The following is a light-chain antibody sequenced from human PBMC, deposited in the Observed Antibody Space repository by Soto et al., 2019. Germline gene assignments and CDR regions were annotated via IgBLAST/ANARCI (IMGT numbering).Light chain of an antibody. CDR1: QSVSSTY. CDR3: HQCGNSHWT. CDR2: GAS. Sequence: EVVLTQSPGSLSLSPGERATLSCRASQSVSSTYLAWYQQKPGQAPRVLIYGASSRATGPPDRFSGSGSGTDFTLTISRLEPEDFAVYYCHQCGNSHWTFGQGTKVEIK. J-gene: IGKJ1*01. V-gene: IGKV3-20*01.